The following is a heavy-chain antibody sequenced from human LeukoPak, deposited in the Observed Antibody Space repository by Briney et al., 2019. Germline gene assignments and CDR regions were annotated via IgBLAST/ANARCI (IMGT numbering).Heavy chain of an antibody. V-gene: IGHV4-39*07. D-gene: IGHD3-22*01. CDR2: IYYSGST. CDR3: ARTTNYYDSSGYRSWGVCAFDI. J-gene: IGHJ3*02. CDR1: GGSISSSSYY. Sequence: AETLSLTCTVSGGSISSSSYYWGWIRQPPGKVLEWVGSIYYSGSTYYNPSLKSRLTISVDTSKNQFSLKLSYVTAADTDVYYCARTTNYYDSSGYRSWGVCAFDIWGQGTMVTVSS.